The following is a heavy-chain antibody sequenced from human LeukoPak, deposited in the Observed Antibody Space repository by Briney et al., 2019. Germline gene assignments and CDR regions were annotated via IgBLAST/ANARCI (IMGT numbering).Heavy chain of an antibody. CDR1: GGSISSYY. D-gene: IGHD1-26*01. J-gene: IGHJ4*02. Sequence: PSETLSLTCTVSGGSISSYYWSWIRHPAGKGLEWIGRIYTSGSTNANPSLKSRVTMSVDTSENQFSLKLSSVTAADTAVYYCARDRVGALDYWAQETLVTVST. V-gene: IGHV4-4*07. CDR3: ARDRVGALDY. CDR2: IYTSGST.